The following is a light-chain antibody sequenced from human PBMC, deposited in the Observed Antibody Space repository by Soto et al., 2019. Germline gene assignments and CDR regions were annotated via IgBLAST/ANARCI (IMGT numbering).Light chain of an antibody. Sequence: DIQMTQSPSSLSASVGDRVTITCRASQSISNYLAWYQQKPGKVPKLLVYAASTLESGVPARFSGSGSGTDFTLTISSLQPEDVATYYCQKYGSAPRTFGPGTKVEIK. CDR2: AAS. CDR3: QKYGSAPRT. J-gene: IGKJ1*01. V-gene: IGKV1-27*01. CDR1: QSISNY.